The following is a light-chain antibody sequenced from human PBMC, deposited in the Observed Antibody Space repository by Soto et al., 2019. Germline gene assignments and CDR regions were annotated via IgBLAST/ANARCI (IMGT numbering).Light chain of an antibody. Sequence: EIVMAQAPAPLSVAPGERATLSCRASQSVRNNLAWYQQKPGQAPRLLIYGASNRATGIPDRFSGSGSGTDFTLTISRLEPEDFAVYYCQQYGSSGTFGQGTKVDIK. CDR1: QSVRNN. CDR2: GAS. J-gene: IGKJ1*01. CDR3: QQYGSSGT. V-gene: IGKV3-20*01.